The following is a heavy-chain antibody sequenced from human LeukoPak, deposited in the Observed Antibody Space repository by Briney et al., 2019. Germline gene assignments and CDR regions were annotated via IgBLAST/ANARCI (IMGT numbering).Heavy chain of an antibody. Sequence: PGGSLRLSCAASGFTFSSYSMNWVRQAPGEGLEWVSSITSSSDYIYYTDSMKGRFTVSRDNAKNSLYLQMNSLSAEDTAVYYCARDAGSYNSDYWGQGTLVTVSS. CDR3: ARDAGSYNSDY. CDR1: GFTFSSYS. V-gene: IGHV3-21*01. CDR2: ITSSSDYI. D-gene: IGHD1-26*01. J-gene: IGHJ4*02.